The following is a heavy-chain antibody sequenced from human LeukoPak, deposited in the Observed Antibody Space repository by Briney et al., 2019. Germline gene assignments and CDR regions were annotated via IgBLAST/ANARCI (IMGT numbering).Heavy chain of an antibody. CDR1: GGSFSGYY. CDR3: ASRYSGYDLTGGDNWFDP. CDR2: IKHSGST. Sequence: SETLSLTCAVYGGSFSGYYWSWIRQPPGKGLEWIGEIKHSGSTNYNPSLKGGVTISVDTSKNQFSLKLSPVTAADTAVYYCASRYSGYDLTGGDNWFDPWGQGTLVTVSS. J-gene: IGHJ5*02. V-gene: IGHV4-34*01. D-gene: IGHD5-12*01.